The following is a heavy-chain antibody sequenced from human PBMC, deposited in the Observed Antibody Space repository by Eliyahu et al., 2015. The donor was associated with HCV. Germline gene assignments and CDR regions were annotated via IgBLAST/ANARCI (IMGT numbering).Heavy chain of an antibody. CDR3: ATWDSSSSGDAFDI. V-gene: IGHV4-39*01. CDR1: GGSISSSSYY. D-gene: IGHD6-6*01. J-gene: IGHJ3*02. Sequence: QLQLQESGPGLVKPSETLSLTCTVSGGSISSSSYYWGWIRQPPGKGLEWIGSIYYSGSTYYNPSLKSRVTISVDTSKNQFSLKLSSVTAADTAVYYCATWDSSSSGDAFDIWGQGTMVTVSS. CDR2: IYYSGST.